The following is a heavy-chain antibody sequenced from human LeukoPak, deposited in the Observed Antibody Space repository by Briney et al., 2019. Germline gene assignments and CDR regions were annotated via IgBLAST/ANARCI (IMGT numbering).Heavy chain of an antibody. CDR3: ARELWMSSSSSGYFDY. V-gene: IGHV1-2*02. D-gene: IGHD6-6*01. CDR1: GYTFTGYY. Sequence: ASVKVSCKASGYTFTGYYMHWVRQAPGQGLEWMGWINPNSGGTNYAQKFQGRVTMTRDTSISTAYMELSRLRSDDTAVYYCARELWMSSSSSGYFDYWGQGTLVTVSS. J-gene: IGHJ4*02. CDR2: INPNSGGT.